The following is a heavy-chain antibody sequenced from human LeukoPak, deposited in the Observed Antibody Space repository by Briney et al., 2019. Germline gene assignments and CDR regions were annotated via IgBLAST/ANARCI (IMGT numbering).Heavy chain of an antibody. CDR2: IIPIFGIA. Sequence: GASVKVSCKASGGTFSSYAISWVRQAPGQGLEWMGRIIPIFGIANYAQKFQGRVTITADKSTSTAYMELSSLRSEDTAVYYCARDLSGVLDSNGYYYWNWFDPWGQGTLVTVSS. CDR1: GGTFSSYA. D-gene: IGHD3-22*01. CDR3: ARDLSGVLDSNGYYYWNWFDP. J-gene: IGHJ5*02. V-gene: IGHV1-69*04.